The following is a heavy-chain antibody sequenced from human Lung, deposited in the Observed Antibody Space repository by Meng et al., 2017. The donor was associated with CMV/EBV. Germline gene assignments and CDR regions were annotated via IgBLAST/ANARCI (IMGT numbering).Heavy chain of an antibody. Sequence: GSXRLXCAVYGGSLSGYYWSWIRQAPGKGLEWIGEITHSGSTKYNPSLKSRVTISVDTSNNQFSLNVKSVTAADMGVYYCARGGREETYGPNFDSWDQGXLVTVSS. D-gene: IGHD3-10*01. CDR2: ITHSGST. CDR1: GGSLSGYY. V-gene: IGHV4-34*01. CDR3: ARGGREETYGPNFDS. J-gene: IGHJ4*02.